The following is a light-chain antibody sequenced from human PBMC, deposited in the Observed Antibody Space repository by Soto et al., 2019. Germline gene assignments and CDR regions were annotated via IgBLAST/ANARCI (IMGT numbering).Light chain of an antibody. CDR1: QSISTN. V-gene: IGKV3-15*01. Sequence: EIVMTQSPATLSVSPGERATLSCRASQSISTNLAWYHQKPGQAPRLLIYGASTRATGIPDRFSGSGSGTEFTLTISSLQSEDFAVYSGQQYNSWPRTFGQGTKVEVK. CDR3: QQYNSWPRT. CDR2: GAS. J-gene: IGKJ1*01.